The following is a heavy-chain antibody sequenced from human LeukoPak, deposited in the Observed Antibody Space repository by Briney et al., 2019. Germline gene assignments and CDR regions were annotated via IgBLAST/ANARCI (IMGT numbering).Heavy chain of an antibody. CDR1: GDSTSSDRYY. CDR3: ARGRPYSGGYHLDY. V-gene: IGHV4-39*01. D-gene: IGHD1-26*01. Sequence: SETLSLTCTVSGDSTSSDRYYGGWVRQPPGKGLEWIGNIYYSGSTYYNPSLKSRVTMSVDTSKNQSFLKLNSVTAADTAVYYRARGRPYSGGYHLDYWGQGTLVTVSA. CDR2: IYYSGST. J-gene: IGHJ4*02.